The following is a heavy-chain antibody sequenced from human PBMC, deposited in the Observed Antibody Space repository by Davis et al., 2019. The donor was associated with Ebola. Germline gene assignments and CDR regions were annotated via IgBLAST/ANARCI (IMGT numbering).Heavy chain of an antibody. V-gene: IGHV3-74*01. CDR3: VRAGYPIFDGLDL. CDR1: GFAFSSYW. CDR2: IDSDGSST. J-gene: IGHJ6*02. Sequence: GESLKISCAASGFAFSSYWMHWVRQAPGKGLVWVSRIDSDGSSTIYVDSVKGRFTISRDNAQNTLYLHMNSLRAEDTAMYYCVRAGYPIFDGLDLWGQGTTVTVSS. D-gene: IGHD6-13*01.